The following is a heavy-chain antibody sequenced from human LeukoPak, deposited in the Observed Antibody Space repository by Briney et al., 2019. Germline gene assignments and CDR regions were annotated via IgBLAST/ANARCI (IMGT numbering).Heavy chain of an antibody. V-gene: IGHV4-39*07. CDR1: GGSIISSTFY. CDR2: IYYSGST. CDR3: ARKVTYYDFWSGYYGPTDAFDI. J-gene: IGHJ3*02. D-gene: IGHD3-3*01. Sequence: SETLSLTCTVSGGSIISSTFYWGWVRQPPGKGLEWIGSIYYSGSTYYSPSLKSRVTISVDTSKNQFSLKLSSVTAADTAVYYCARKVTYYDFWSGYYGPTDAFDIWGQGTMVTVSS.